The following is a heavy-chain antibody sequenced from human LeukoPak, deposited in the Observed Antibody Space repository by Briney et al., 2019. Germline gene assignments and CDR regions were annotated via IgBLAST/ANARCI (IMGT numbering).Heavy chain of an antibody. D-gene: IGHD3-3*01. V-gene: IGHV4-39*01. CDR2: IYYSGST. Sequence: PSQTLSLTCTVSGGSISSGGYYWSWIRQPPGKGLEWIGSIYYSGSTYYNPSLKSRVTISVDTSKNQFSLKLSSVTAADTAVYYCARPNDFWSGWLWFDPWGQGTLVTVSS. CDR1: GGSISSGGYY. J-gene: IGHJ5*02. CDR3: ARPNDFWSGWLWFDP.